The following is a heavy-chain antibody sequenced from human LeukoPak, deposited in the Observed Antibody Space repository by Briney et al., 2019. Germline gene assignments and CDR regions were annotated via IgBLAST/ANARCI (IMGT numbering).Heavy chain of an antibody. D-gene: IGHD6-19*01. CDR3: ARVTAYSSGWSPFDY. CDR2: IYTSGST. V-gene: IGHV4-4*07. J-gene: IGHJ4*02. Sequence: SETLSLTCTVSGGSISSYYWCWIRQPAGKGLEWMGRIYTSGSTNYNPSLTSRVTMSVDTSKNQFSLKLSSVPAADTAVYYCARVTAYSSGWSPFDYWGQGTLVTVSS. CDR1: GGSISSYY.